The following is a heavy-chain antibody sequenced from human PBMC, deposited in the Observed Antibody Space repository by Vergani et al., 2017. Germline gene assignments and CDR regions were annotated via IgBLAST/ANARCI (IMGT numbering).Heavy chain of an antibody. D-gene: IGHD6-19*01. Sequence: QVQLVESGGGVVQPGRSLRLSCAASGFTFSSYAMHWVRQAPGKGLEWVAVISYDGSNKYYADSVKGRFTISRDNSKYTLYLQMNSLRAEDTAVYYCARDGGSGWSKRVDYWGQGTLVTVSS. J-gene: IGHJ4*02. CDR1: GFTFSSYA. V-gene: IGHV3-30*01. CDR3: ARDGGSGWSKRVDY. CDR2: ISYDGSNK.